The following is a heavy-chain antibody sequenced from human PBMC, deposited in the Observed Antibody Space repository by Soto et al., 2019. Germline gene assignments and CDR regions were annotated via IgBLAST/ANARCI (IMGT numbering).Heavy chain of an antibody. CDR2: ISSSSSYI. CDR3: ARVNGYSYGSKQWFDP. J-gene: IGHJ5*02. Sequence: GGSLRLSCAASGFTFSSYSMNWVRQAPGKGLEWVSSISSSSSYIYYADSVKGRFTISRDNAKNSLYLQMNSLRAEDTAVYYCARVNGYSYGSKQWFDPWGQGTLVTVSS. D-gene: IGHD5-18*01. CDR1: GFTFSSYS. V-gene: IGHV3-21*04.